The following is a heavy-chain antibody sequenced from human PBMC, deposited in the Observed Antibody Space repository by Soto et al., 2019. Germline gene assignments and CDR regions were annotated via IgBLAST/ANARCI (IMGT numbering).Heavy chain of an antibody. CDR3: ARWWSGSRQGFDP. V-gene: IGHV4-31*03. CDR2: IYYSGST. CDR1: GGSISSGDYY. D-gene: IGHD3-3*01. J-gene: IGHJ5*02. Sequence: HVQVQESGPGLVKPSQTLSLTCSVSGGSISSGDYYWSWIRQHPGKGLEWIGYIYYSGSTYYNPSLKSRVTISVGTSKNQFSLKLSSVTAADTAVYYCARWWSGSRQGFDPWGQGTLVTVSS.